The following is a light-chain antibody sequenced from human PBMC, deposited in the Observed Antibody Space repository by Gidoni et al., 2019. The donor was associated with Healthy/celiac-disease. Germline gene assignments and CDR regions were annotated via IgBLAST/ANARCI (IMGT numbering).Light chain of an antibody. CDR2: AAS. J-gene: IGKJ2*01. Sequence: DIQMTQSPSSLSPSVGDRVTITCRASQSISSYLNCYQQKPGKAPKLLIYAASSLQSGVPSRFSGSGSGTDFTLTISSLQPEDFATYYFQQSYSTPPYTFGQGTKLEIK. CDR1: QSISSY. V-gene: IGKV1-39*01. CDR3: QQSYSTPPYT.